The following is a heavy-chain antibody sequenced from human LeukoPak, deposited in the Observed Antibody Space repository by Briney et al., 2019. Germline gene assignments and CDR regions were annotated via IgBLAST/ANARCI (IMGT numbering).Heavy chain of an antibody. V-gene: IGHV3-20*04. Sequence: PGGSLRLSCAASGFTFDDYGMNWVRQAPGKGLEWVSGINWNGGSTGYVDSVKGRFTVSRDNAKNSLYLQMNSLRAEDTALYYCARVRGSGDILTGYYFFDYWGQGTLVTVSS. CDR2: INWNGGST. J-gene: IGHJ4*02. CDR1: GFTFDDYG. D-gene: IGHD3-9*01. CDR3: ARVRGSGDILTGYYFFDY.